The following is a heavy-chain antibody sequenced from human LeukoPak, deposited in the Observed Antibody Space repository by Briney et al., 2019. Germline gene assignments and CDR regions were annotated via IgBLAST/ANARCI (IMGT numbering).Heavy chain of an antibody. V-gene: IGHV3-23*01. Sequence: PGGSLRLSCAASGFTFSSYGLSWVRQAPGKGLEWVSAISGSGGSTYYADSVKGRFTISRDNAKNSLYLQMNSLRAEDTAVYYCARDRSDYGYWGQGTLVTVSS. CDR2: ISGSGGST. CDR3: ARDRSDYGY. J-gene: IGHJ4*02. CDR1: GFTFSSYG. D-gene: IGHD1-26*01.